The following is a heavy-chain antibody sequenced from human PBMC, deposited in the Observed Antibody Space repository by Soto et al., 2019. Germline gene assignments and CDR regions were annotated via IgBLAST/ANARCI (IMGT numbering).Heavy chain of an antibody. Sequence: QVQLVQSEPEVKKPGASVRVSCKTSGYTFTSYDINWVRQATGPGLEWMGWMNPNSGNTGYAQKFQGRVTMTRNTSISTAYMELSSLKSEDTAVYYCARRKSGSGSQLFYPWGQGTLVTVSS. V-gene: IGHV1-8*01. CDR1: GYTFTSYD. J-gene: IGHJ5*02. D-gene: IGHD3-10*01. CDR2: MNPNSGNT. CDR3: ARRKSGSGSQLFYP.